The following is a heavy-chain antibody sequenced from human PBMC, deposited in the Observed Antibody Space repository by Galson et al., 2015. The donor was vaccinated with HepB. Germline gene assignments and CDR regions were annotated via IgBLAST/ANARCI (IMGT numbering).Heavy chain of an antibody. CDR1: GFTFSSYA. D-gene: IGHD3-3*01. CDR2: VSGSGSST. V-gene: IGHV3-23*01. J-gene: IGHJ4*02. Sequence: SLRLSCAASGFTFSSYAMSWVRQAPGKGLEWVSGVSGSGSSTYYADSVKGRFTISRDNSKNTLYLQMNSLRAEDTAVYYCAKNYDFWSGYYTNVHLDHWGQGTLVTVSS. CDR3: AKNYDFWSGYYTNVHLDH.